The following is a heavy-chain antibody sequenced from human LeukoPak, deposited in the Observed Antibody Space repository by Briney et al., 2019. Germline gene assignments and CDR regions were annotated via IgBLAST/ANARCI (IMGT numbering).Heavy chain of an antibody. J-gene: IGHJ4*02. CDR2: ISASGGST. V-gene: IGHV3-23*01. CDR3: AKETKTRGGPIYY. Sequence: GGSLRLSCAASGFTLSSYAVSWVRQAPGKGLEWVSAISASGGSTFYADCVKGRFTISRDNSKNTLFLQMNSLRVEDTAVYYCAKETKTRGGPIYYWGQGTLVTVSS. D-gene: IGHD2-2*01. CDR1: GFTLSSYA.